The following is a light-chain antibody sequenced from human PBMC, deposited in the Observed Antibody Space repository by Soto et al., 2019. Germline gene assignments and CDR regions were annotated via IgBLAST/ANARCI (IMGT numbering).Light chain of an antibody. CDR2: WAS. CDR3: QQYHSTPKT. CDR1: QSVLYSSNHKNY. J-gene: IGKJ1*01. Sequence: DIVMTQSPDSLAVSLGERATINCKSSQSVLYSSNHKNYLAWYQQKPGQPPKLLIYWASTREFGVPDRFSGSGSGTDFTLTISSLQAEDVAVYYCQQYHSTPKTFGQGTKVEIK. V-gene: IGKV4-1*01.